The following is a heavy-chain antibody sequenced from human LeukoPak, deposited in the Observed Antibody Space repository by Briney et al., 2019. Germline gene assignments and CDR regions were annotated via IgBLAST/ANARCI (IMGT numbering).Heavy chain of an antibody. CDR1: GGSFSGYY. Sequence: PSETLSLTCAVYGGSFSGYYWSWIRQPPGKGLEWVANIKQDGSEKYYVDSVKGRFTISRDNAKNSLYLQMNSLRAEDTAVYYCARGYYDILTGSLRNYYYYGMDVWGQGTTVTVSS. J-gene: IGHJ6*02. D-gene: IGHD3-9*01. CDR2: IKQDGSEK. V-gene: IGHV3-7*03. CDR3: ARGYYDILTGSLRNYYYYGMDV.